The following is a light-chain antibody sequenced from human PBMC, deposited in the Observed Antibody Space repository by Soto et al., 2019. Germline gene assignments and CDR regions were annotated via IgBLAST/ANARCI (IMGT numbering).Light chain of an antibody. CDR1: SSNFGAGYD. J-gene: IGLJ1*01. CDR3: QSYDISLSGYV. V-gene: IGLV1-40*01. Sequence: QSVLTQPPSVSGAPGQRVTISCTGSSSNFGAGYDAHRYLQVPGRAPKLLIFGSSSRPSGVPDRFSGSKSGTSASLAITGLQADDEADYYCQSYDISLSGYVFGTGTKLTVL. CDR2: GSS.